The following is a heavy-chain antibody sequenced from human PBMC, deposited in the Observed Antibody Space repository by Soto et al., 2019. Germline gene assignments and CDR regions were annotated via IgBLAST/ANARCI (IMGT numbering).Heavy chain of an antibody. Sequence: SETLSLTCTVSGGSISSSSYYWGWIRQPPGKGLEWIGSIYYSGSTYYNPSLKSRVTISVDTSKNQFSLKLSSVTAADTAVYYCASPDPTHDYGDYINAAFDYWGQGTLVTVSS. J-gene: IGHJ4*02. CDR2: IYYSGST. CDR3: ASPDPTHDYGDYINAAFDY. D-gene: IGHD4-17*01. V-gene: IGHV4-39*01. CDR1: GGSISSSSYY.